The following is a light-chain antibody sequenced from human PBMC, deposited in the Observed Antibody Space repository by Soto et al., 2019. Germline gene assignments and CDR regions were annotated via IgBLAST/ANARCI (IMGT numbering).Light chain of an antibody. CDR1: QSVSTW. V-gene: IGKV1-5*03. CDR2: QAS. Sequence: DIQMTQSPATLSASVGDRVTITCRASQSVSTWLAWHQQKPGKAPNLLIFQASSLQGGVPSRFSGSGSGTEFTLTISRLQPDDFATYYCQQYNTHPETFGGGTKVEIK. CDR3: QQYNTHPET. J-gene: IGKJ4*01.